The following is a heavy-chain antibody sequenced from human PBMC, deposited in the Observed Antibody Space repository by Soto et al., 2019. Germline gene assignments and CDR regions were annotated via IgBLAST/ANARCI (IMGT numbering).Heavy chain of an antibody. J-gene: IGHJ6*02. CDR1: GGSISSGGYS. D-gene: IGHD3-10*01. Sequence: SETLSLTCAVSGGSISSGGYSWSWIRQPPGKGLEWIGYIYHSGSTYYNPSLKSRVTISVDRSKNQFSLKLSSVTAADTAVYYCARVETMVRGEDVWGQGTTVTVSS. CDR3: ARVETMVRGEDV. CDR2: IYHSGST. V-gene: IGHV4-30-2*01.